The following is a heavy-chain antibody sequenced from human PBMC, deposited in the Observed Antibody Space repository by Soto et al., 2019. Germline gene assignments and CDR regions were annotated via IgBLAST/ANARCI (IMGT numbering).Heavy chain of an antibody. V-gene: IGHV1-2*02. D-gene: IGHD1-26*01. CDR2: IGPESGAT. CDR3: GRGRSGQIVVFY. CDR1: GYTFTGHY. Sequence: ASVKVSCKASGYTFTGHYIHWVRQAPEQGPEWMGEIGPESGATRYAQRFQGRVTMTRDMSITTVYLELNNLSPDDTAVYYCGRGRSGQIVVFYWGQGTPVTVSS. J-gene: IGHJ4*02.